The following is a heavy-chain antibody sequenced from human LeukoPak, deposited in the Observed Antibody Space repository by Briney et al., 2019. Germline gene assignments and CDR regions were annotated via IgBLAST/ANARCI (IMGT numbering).Heavy chain of an antibody. V-gene: IGHV4-59*01. CDR2: IYYSGST. CDR1: GGSISSYY. CDR3: ARGPITMIAGSWFDP. D-gene: IGHD3-22*01. Sequence: SETLSLTCTVSGGSISSYYWSWIRQPPGMGLEWIGYIYYSGSTNCNPSLKSRVTISVDTSKNQFSLKLSSVTAADTAVYYCARGPITMIAGSWFDPWGQGTLVTVSS. J-gene: IGHJ5*02.